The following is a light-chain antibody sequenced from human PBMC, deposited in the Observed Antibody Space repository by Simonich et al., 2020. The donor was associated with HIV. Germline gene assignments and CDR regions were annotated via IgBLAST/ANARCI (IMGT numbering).Light chain of an antibody. J-gene: IGLJ2*01. CDR2: ESI. CDR1: SSEVGSYNL. Sequence: QSALTQPASVSGSPGQSITISCTGTSSEVGSYNLVPWYQQHPGKAPKHMIYESIKRPSGVSNRFSGSKSGNTASLTISGLQAEDEADYYCCSYAGSNNVVFGGGTKLTVL. CDR3: CSYAGSNNVV. V-gene: IGLV2-23*01.